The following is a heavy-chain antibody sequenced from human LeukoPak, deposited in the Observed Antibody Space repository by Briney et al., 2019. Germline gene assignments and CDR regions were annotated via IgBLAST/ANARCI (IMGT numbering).Heavy chain of an antibody. V-gene: IGHV1-2*02. CDR3: ARGRYRYSYDY. D-gene: IGHD1-26*01. Sequence: ASVRVSCKASGYIFTDHFFHWVRQAPGQGLEWMGWIRPTDGATKVAQKFQGRVTLTRDTSISTVYVEMSGLRFDDTAMYYCARGRYRYSYDYWGQGTLVTVSS. J-gene: IGHJ4*02. CDR1: GYIFTDHF. CDR2: IRPTDGAT.